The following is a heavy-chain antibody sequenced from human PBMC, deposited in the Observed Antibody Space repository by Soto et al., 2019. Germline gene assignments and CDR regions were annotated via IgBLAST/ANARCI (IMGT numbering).Heavy chain of an antibody. J-gene: IGHJ4*02. CDR2: LYYGRSA. CDR3: ALRSMAVVPEY. V-gene: IGHV4-59*01. Sequence: PSETLSLTCTVSGGSISRYYWSWIRQPPGKGLESIGYLYYGRSANYNPSLKSRVTLSVYTSTNQCSLTLSSMTAADTAVYYCALRSMAVVPEYWGQGTQVTVSS. D-gene: IGHD3-22*01. CDR1: GGSISRYY.